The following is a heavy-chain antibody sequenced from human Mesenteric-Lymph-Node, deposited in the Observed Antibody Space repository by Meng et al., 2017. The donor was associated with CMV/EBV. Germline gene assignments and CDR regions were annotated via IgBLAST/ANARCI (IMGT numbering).Heavy chain of an antibody. Sequence: GSFSGYYWSWIRQPPGKGLEWIGEINHSGSTNYNPSLKSRVTISVDTSKNQFSLKLSSVTAADTAVYYCARDYGGNSGVRASHAFDIWGQGTMVTVSS. J-gene: IGHJ3*02. D-gene: IGHD4-23*01. V-gene: IGHV4-34*01. CDR2: INHSGST. CDR1: GSFSGYY. CDR3: ARDYGGNSGVRASHAFDI.